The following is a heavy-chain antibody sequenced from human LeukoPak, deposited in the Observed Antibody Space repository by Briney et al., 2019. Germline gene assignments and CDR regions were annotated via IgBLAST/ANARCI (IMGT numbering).Heavy chain of an antibody. CDR1: GFTFSNAW. J-gene: IGHJ4*02. CDR2: INIKRDGWTS. Sequence: GGSLRLSCEASGFTFSNAWMSWVRQPPGKGLEWVGRINIKRDGWTSDYAAPVNGRFTISRDDSKNTVYLQMNSLKTDDTAVYYCNIYYYDHVWGPSHWGQGTLVTVSS. V-gene: IGHV3-15*01. CDR3: NIYYYDHVWGPSH. D-gene: IGHD3-16*01.